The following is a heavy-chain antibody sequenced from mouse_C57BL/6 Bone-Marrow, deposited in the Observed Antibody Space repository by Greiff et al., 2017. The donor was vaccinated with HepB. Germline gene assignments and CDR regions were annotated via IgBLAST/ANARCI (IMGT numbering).Heavy chain of an antibody. CDR3: ARKGTTVPHAMDY. CDR2: IWSGGST. D-gene: IGHD1-1*01. J-gene: IGHJ4*01. CDR1: GFSLTSYG. V-gene: IGHV2-2*01. Sequence: VKLMESGPGLVRPSQSLSITCTVSGFSLTSYGVHWVRQSPGKGLEWLGVIWSGGSTDYNAAFISRLSISKDNSKSQVFFKMNSLQADDTAIYYCARKGTTVPHAMDYWGQGTSVTVSS.